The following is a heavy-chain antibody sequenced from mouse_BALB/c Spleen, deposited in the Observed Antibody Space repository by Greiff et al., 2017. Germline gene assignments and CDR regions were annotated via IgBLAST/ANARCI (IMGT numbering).Heavy chain of an antibody. J-gene: IGHJ4*01. V-gene: IGHV5-9-1*01. D-gene: IGHD1-1*01. CDR1: GFTFSSYA. Sequence: EVMLVESGGGLVKPGGSLKLSCAASGFTFSSYAMSWVRQTPEKRLEWVATISSGGSYTYYPDSVKGRFTISRDNAKNTLYLQMSSLRSEDTAMYYCARERNYYGSSYGDYWGQGTSVTVSS. CDR3: ARERNYYGSSYGDY. CDR2: ISSGGSYT.